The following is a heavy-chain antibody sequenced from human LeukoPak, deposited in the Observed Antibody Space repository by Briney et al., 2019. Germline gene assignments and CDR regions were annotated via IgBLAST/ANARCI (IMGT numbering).Heavy chain of an antibody. V-gene: IGHV1-18*01. CDR3: ARDRAYCSSTSCFIRNNDAFDI. Sequence: GASVKVSCKASGYTFTSYGISWVRQAPGQGLEWMGWISAYNGNTNYAQKLQGRVTMTTDTSTSTAYMELRSLRSDDTAVYYCARDRAYCSSTSCFIRNNDAFDIWGQGTMVTVSS. D-gene: IGHD2-2*01. J-gene: IGHJ3*02. CDR2: ISAYNGNT. CDR1: GYTFTSYG.